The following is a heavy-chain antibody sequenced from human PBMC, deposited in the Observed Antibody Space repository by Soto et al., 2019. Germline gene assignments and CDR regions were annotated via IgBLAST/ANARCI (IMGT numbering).Heavy chain of an antibody. CDR2: VSHDGKTE. D-gene: IGHD2-15*01. CDR3: GREPYIRGHYSGGCDV. Sequence: QVQLVESGGGVVQPGRSLRLSCAASGFTFSSYAMHWVRQAPGKGLEWVAVVSHDGKTEYHAASVKGRFTISRDTSANISSLQMNSLRDEDTAVYYCGREPYIRGHYSGGCDVWCQGTMVTGSS. J-gene: IGHJ3*01. V-gene: IGHV3-30*04. CDR1: GFTFSSYA.